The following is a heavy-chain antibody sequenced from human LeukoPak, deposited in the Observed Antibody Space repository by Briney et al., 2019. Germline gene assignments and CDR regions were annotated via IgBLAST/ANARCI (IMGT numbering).Heavy chain of an antibody. Sequence: KASETLSLTCTVSGGSISSSSYYWGWIRQPPGKGLGWIGNIYYSGSTYHNPSLKSRVTISVDTSKNQSSLKLSSVTAADTAVYYCASGVYDYLWGSYRRSFDYWGQGTLVTVSS. CDR1: GGSISSSSYY. J-gene: IGHJ4*02. D-gene: IGHD3-16*02. CDR3: ASGVYDYLWGSYRRSFDY. CDR2: IYYSGST. V-gene: IGHV4-39*01.